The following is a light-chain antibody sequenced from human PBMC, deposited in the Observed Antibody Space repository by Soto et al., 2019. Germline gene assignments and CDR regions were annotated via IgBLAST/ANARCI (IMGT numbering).Light chain of an antibody. J-gene: IGKJ2*01. CDR3: QYYNTWPPEYI. CDR2: AAS. Sequence: EIVMTQSPATLSVSPGGRVTLSCRASQSVGSDLAWYQQKPGQAPRLLIFAASARATGIPARFSGSGSGTEFPLTISSLQSEDFALYYCQYYNTWPPEYIFGQGTKLEIK. V-gene: IGKV3-15*01. CDR1: QSVGSD.